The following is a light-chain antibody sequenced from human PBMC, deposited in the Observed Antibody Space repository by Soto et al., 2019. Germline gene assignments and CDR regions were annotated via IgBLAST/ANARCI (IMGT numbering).Light chain of an antibody. J-gene: IGKJ1*01. CDR3: QKYNSAPWT. CDR2: AAS. Sequence: DIQMTQSPSSLYASVGDRVTITCRASQAISNYLAWYQQKPGEVPNLLIYAASTLQSGVPSRFSGSGSGTDFTLTINSLQPEDVATYYCQKYNSAPWTFGQGTKVEIK. CDR1: QAISNY. V-gene: IGKV1-27*01.